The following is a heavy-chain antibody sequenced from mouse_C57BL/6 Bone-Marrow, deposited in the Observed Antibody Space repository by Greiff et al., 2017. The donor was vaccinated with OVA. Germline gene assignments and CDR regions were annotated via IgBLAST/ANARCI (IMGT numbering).Heavy chain of an antibody. V-gene: IGHV1-55*01. Sequence: VQLQQPGAELVKPGASVKMSCKASGYTFTSYWITWVKQRPGQGLEWIGDIYPGSGSTNYNEKFKSKATLTVDTSSSTAYMQLSSLTSEDSAVYYCARDGTVSTRFDYWGQGTTRTVSS. J-gene: IGHJ2*01. CDR3: ARDGTVSTRFDY. CDR2: IYPGSGST. D-gene: IGHD1-1*01. CDR1: GYTFTSYW.